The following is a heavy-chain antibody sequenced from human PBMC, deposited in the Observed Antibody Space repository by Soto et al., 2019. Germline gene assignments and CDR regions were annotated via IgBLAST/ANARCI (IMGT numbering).Heavy chain of an antibody. D-gene: IGHD1-26*01. J-gene: IGHJ4*02. Sequence: QVHLVQSGAEVKRPGASVKVSCKASGYTLTSYYMDWVRQAPGQGLEWMGKINPSVGSTTSAQKFQGIITMTRDTSTSTVYMELSRLSSDDTAVYYCARRLGATAPFFDSWGQGTLVIVSS. CDR2: INPSVGST. CDR1: GYTLTSYY. CDR3: ARRLGATAPFFDS. V-gene: IGHV1-46*01.